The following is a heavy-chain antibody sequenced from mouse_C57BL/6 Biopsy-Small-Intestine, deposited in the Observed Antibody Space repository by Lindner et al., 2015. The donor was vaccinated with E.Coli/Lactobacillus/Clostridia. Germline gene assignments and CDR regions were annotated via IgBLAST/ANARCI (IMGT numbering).Heavy chain of an antibody. V-gene: IGHV1-84*02. CDR1: GDIFTGYY. Sequence: SVKVSCKTSGDIFTGYYLNWVRQAPGQGLEWMGWIYPKSGGTIYAQKFRGRVSMTRDTSINTAYMELRSLKSDDTAVYYCARVNIKSGYEPDAFDMWGQGTMVTVS. CDR3: ARVNIKSGYEPDAFDM. D-gene: IGHD1-1*01. CDR2: IYPKSGGT. J-gene: IGHJ3*02.